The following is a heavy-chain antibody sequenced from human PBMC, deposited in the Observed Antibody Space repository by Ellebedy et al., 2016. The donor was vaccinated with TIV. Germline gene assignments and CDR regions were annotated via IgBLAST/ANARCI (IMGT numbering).Heavy chain of an antibody. V-gene: IGHV1-46*01. Sequence: ASVKVSXXASGYTFTSYYMHWVRQAPGQGLEWMGIINPSGGSTSYAQKFQGRVTMTRDTSTSTVYMELSSLRSEDTAVYYCARGRNIAVAGQVFDYWGQGTLVTVSS. J-gene: IGHJ4*02. CDR3: ARGRNIAVAGQVFDY. CDR1: GYTFTSYY. CDR2: INPSGGST. D-gene: IGHD6-19*01.